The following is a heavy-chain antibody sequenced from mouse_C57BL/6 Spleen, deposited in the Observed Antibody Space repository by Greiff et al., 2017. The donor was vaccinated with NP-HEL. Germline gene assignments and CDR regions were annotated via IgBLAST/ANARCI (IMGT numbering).Heavy chain of an antibody. D-gene: IGHD2-3*01. Sequence: EVQLQQSGPELVKPGASVKIPCKASGYTFTDYNMDWVKQSHGKSLEWIGDINPNNGGTIYNQKFKGKATLTVDKSSSTAYMELRSLTSEDTAVYYCARNPRWLLRAMDYWGQGTSVTVSS. CDR1: GYTFTDYN. CDR2: INPNNGGT. V-gene: IGHV1-18*01. J-gene: IGHJ4*01. CDR3: ARNPRWLLRAMDY.